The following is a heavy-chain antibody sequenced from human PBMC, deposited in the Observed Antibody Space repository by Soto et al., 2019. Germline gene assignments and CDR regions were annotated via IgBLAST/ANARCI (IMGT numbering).Heavy chain of an antibody. CDR2: INPNGGVT. CDR3: ATSVNSAMAFDY. Sequence: ASVKVSCKASGYTFTHYYIHWVRQAPRQGLEWMGIINPNGGVTTYAQKFRAGFTMTRDTSTSTVYMELSSLRSEDSAVYYCATSVNSAMAFDYWGQGTLVTVSS. V-gene: IGHV1-46*01. CDR1: GYTFTHYY. D-gene: IGHD5-18*01. J-gene: IGHJ4*02.